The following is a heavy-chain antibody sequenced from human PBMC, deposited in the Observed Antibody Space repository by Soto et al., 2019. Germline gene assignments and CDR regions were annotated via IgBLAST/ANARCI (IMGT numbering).Heavy chain of an antibody. Sequence: ELQLVESGGGVVQPGGSLRLSCAASGFTFSSNWMHWVRQXPGKGLVWVSRINPDGSSTTYADSVKGRFTISRDNAKDALFLHMDSLTTDDTAVYYCARXAVTGNWFDPWGQGTLVTVSS. CDR1: GFTFSSNW. CDR2: INPDGSST. D-gene: IGHD4-17*01. J-gene: IGHJ5*02. CDR3: ARXAVTGNWFDP. V-gene: IGHV3-74*03.